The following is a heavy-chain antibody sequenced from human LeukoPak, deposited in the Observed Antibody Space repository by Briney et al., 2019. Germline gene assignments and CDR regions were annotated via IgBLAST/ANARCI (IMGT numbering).Heavy chain of an antibody. CDR2: IWFDGNNK. Sequence: GGSPRLSCAASGFTFGSYVMHWVRQAPGKGLEWVTIIWFDGNNKYYADSVKGRFTISRDNSKNTLYLQMNSLRAEDTAVYYCASARPTSSWTAFDIWGQGTMVTVSS. V-gene: IGHV3-33*01. CDR3: ASARPTSSWTAFDI. D-gene: IGHD6-13*01. CDR1: GFTFGSYV. J-gene: IGHJ3*02.